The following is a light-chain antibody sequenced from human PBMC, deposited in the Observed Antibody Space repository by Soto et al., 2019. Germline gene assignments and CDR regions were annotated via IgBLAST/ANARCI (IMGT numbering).Light chain of an antibody. CDR1: SGHSSYA. CDR2: LNSDGSH. Sequence: QPVLTQSPSASASLGASVKLTCTLSSGHSSYAIAWHQQQPEKGPRYLMKLNSDGSHSKGDGIPDRFSGSSSGAERSLTISGLQAEDEADYYCQTWGTGIHYVFGTGTKLTVL. J-gene: IGLJ1*01. V-gene: IGLV4-69*01. CDR3: QTWGTGIHYV.